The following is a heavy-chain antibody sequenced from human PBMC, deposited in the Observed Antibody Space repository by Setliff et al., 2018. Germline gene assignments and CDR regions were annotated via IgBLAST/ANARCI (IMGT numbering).Heavy chain of an antibody. CDR3: ARSTGYSSRFDY. D-gene: IGHD6-13*01. J-gene: IGHJ4*02. CDR2: IIPIFGTA. Sequence: SVKVSCKASGGTFSSYAISWVRQAPGQGLEWMGGIIPIFGTANYAQKFQGRVTITTDESTSTAYMELSSLRSGDTAVYYCARSTGYSSRFDYWGQGTLVTVSS. V-gene: IGHV1-69*05. CDR1: GGTFSSYA.